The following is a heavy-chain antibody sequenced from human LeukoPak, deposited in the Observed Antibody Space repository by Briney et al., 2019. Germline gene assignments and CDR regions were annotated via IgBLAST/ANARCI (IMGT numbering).Heavy chain of an antibody. J-gene: IGHJ4*02. Sequence: GGSLRLSCAASGFTFSSYGMHWVRQAPGKGLEWVAVIWYDGSNKYYADSVKGRFTISRDNSKNTLYLQMNSLRAEDTAVYYCARDRGIAVARFAYWGQEPLVTVS. CDR3: ARDRGIAVARFAY. CDR2: IWYDGSNK. V-gene: IGHV3-33*01. CDR1: GFTFSSYG. D-gene: IGHD6-19*01.